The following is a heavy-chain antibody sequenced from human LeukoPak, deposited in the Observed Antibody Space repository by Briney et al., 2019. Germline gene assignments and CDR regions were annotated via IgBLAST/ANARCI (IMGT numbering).Heavy chain of an antibody. D-gene: IGHD2-21*02. J-gene: IGHJ6*02. V-gene: IGHV7-4-1*02. Sequence: GASVKVSCKASGHTFTSYAMNWVRQAPGQGLEWMGWINTNTGNPTYAQGFTGRFVFSLDTSVSTAYLQISSLKAEDTAVYYCARDGTAEGDYYYYYGMNVWGQGTTVTVSS. CDR2: INTNTGNP. CDR3: ARDGTAEGDYYYYYGMNV. CDR1: GHTFTSYA.